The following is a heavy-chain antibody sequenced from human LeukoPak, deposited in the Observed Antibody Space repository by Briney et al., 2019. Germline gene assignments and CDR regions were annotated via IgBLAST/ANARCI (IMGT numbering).Heavy chain of an antibody. Sequence: GGSLRLSCAASGFTFSSSWMHWVRQAPGKGLVWVSRTNSDGSSTSYADSVKGRLTISRDNAKNTLYLQMNSLRAEDTAVYYCARVGDYYGDYVRFDYWGQGTLVTVSS. D-gene: IGHD4-17*01. CDR1: GFTFSSSW. J-gene: IGHJ4*02. V-gene: IGHV3-74*01. CDR2: TNSDGSST. CDR3: ARVGDYYGDYVRFDY.